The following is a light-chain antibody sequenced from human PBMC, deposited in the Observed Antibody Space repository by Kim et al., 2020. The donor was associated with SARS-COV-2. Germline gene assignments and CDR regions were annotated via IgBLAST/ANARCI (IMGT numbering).Light chain of an antibody. CDR3: LRRNNWRPAGT. CDR1: QGMGRC. V-gene: IGKV3-11*01. Sequence: PGEGASPACRGSQGMGRCLGWYQRKPGEAPSMLIYGTANRAAGVTDRCSGGRSRTDFSDPRGNLCPEDFAVYYCLRRNNWRPAGTFGGGTKV. J-gene: IGKJ4*01. CDR2: GTA.